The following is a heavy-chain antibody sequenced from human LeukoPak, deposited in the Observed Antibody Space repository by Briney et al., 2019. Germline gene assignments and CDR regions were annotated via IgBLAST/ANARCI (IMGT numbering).Heavy chain of an antibody. CDR3: AKDRSWGLDY. J-gene: IGHJ4*02. CDR2: LSGSGDTT. V-gene: IGHV3-23*01. D-gene: IGHD7-27*01. Sequence: PGGSLRLSCAASGSIFNSYGMSWVRQAPGKGLEWVSALSGSGDTTYYADSVKGRFTISRDNSKNTLYLQMNSLRVEDTAIYYCAKDRSWGLDYWGQGTLVTVSS. CDR1: GSIFNSYG.